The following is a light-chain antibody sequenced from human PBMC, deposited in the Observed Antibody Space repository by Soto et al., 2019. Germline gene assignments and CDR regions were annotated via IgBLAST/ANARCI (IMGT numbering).Light chain of an antibody. CDR3: QQYNNWPPIN. Sequence: EIVLTHSPGTLSLSPLEMATLSCRASQSVSSNFLAWYQEKPGQAPRLLIYGASNRATGIPDRFSGSGSGTDYTLTISRLEPEDFAVYYCQQYNNWPPINFGQGTRLEIK. V-gene: IGKV3-20*01. CDR2: GAS. CDR1: QSVSSNF. J-gene: IGKJ5*01.